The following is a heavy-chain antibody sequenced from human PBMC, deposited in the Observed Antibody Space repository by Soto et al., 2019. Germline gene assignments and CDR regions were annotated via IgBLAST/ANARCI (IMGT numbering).Heavy chain of an antibody. CDR3: AKDALWEQLVRNYYYYYGMDV. CDR1: GFTFSSYS. CDR2: ISSSSSTI. V-gene: IGHV3-48*01. J-gene: IGHJ6*02. Sequence: PGGSLRLSCAASGFTFSSYSMNWVRQAPGKGLEWVSYISSSSSTIYYADSVKGRFTISRDNSKNTLYLQMNSLRAEDTAVYYCAKDALWEQLVRNYYYYYGMDVWGQGTTVTVSS. D-gene: IGHD6-6*01.